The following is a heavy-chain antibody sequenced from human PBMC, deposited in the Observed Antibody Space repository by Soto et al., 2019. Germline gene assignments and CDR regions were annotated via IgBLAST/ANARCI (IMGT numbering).Heavy chain of an antibody. J-gene: IGHJ6*02. CDR2: IRSKANSYAT. CDR3: TRGLRYSGSYYEYYYYGMDV. D-gene: IGHD1-26*01. V-gene: IGHV3-73*01. CDR1: GFTFSGSA. Sequence: GGSLRLSCAASGFTFSGSAMHWVRQASGKGLEWVGRIRSKANSYATAYAASVKGRFTISRDDSKNTAYLQMNSLKTEDTAVYYCTRGLRYSGSYYEYYYYGMDVWGQGTTVTVS.